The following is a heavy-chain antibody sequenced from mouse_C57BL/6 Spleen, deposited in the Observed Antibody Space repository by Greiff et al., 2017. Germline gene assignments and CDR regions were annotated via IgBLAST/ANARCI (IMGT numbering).Heavy chain of an antibody. J-gene: IGHJ3*01. Sequence: QVQLKESGPGLVAPSQSLSITCTVSGFSLTSYAISWVRQPPGKGLEWLGVIWTGGGTNYNSALKSRLSISKDNSKSQVFLKMNSLQTDDTARYXCARRGEIYYGNYPFAYWGQGTLVTVSA. CDR3: ARRGEIYYGNYPFAY. V-gene: IGHV2-9-1*01. CDR2: IWTGGGT. D-gene: IGHD2-1*01. CDR1: GFSLTSYA.